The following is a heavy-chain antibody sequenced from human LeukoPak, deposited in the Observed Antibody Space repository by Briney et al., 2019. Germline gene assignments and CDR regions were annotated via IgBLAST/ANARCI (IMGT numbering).Heavy chain of an antibody. Sequence: GGSLRLSCAASGFTFSSYGMHWVRQAPGKGLEWVAFIRYDGSNKYYADSVKGRFTISRDNSKNTLYLQMNSLRAEDTAVYYCARESKAVAGRVRYYYGMDVWGQGTTVTVSS. CDR3: ARESKAVAGRVRYYYGMDV. V-gene: IGHV3-30*02. CDR1: GFTFSSYG. D-gene: IGHD6-19*01. CDR2: IRYDGSNK. J-gene: IGHJ6*02.